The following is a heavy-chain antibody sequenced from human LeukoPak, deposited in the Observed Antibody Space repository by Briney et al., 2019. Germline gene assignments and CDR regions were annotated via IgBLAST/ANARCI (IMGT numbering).Heavy chain of an antibody. CDR1: GGSFSGYY. V-gene: IGHV4-34*01. CDR3: AKNRQWLAHDAFDI. CDR2: INHSGST. J-gene: IGHJ3*02. D-gene: IGHD6-19*01. Sequence: SETLSLTCAVYGGSFSGYYWSWIRQPPGKGLEWIGEINHSGSTNYNPSLKSRVTISVDTSKNQFSLKLSSVTAADTAVYYCAKNRQWLAHDAFDIWGQGTMVTVSS.